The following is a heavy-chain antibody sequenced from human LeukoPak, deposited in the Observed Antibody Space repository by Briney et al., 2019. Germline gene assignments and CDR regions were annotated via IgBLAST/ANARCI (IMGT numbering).Heavy chain of an antibody. CDR2: IYHSGST. Sequence: SETLSLTCTVSGYSISSGYYWGWIRQPPGKGLEWIGSIYHSGSTYYNPSLKSRVTISVDTSKNQFSLNLKSVTPEDTAVYYCARNLIPEQLVLNFWGQGTLVTVSS. J-gene: IGHJ4*02. D-gene: IGHD6-13*01. CDR3: ARNLIPEQLVLNF. V-gene: IGHV4-38-2*02. CDR1: GYSISSGYY.